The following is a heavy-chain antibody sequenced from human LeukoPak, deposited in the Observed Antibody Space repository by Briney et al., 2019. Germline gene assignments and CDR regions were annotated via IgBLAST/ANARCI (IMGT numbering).Heavy chain of an antibody. CDR1: GFTFSSYA. D-gene: IGHD3-10*01. CDR3: AKDLITYGSGSYPEDAFDI. J-gene: IGHJ3*02. CDR2: ISGSGGST. Sequence: PGGSLRLSCAASGFTFSSYAMSWVRQAPGKGLESVSAISGSGGSTYYANSVKGRFTISRDDSRNTPYLQMNSMRAADTAVYYCAKDLITYGSGSYPEDAFDIWGQGPMVTVSS. V-gene: IGHV3-23*01.